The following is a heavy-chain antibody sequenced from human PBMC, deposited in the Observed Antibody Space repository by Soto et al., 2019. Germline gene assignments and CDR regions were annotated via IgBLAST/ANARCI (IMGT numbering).Heavy chain of an antibody. Sequence: QVQLQESGPGRVKPSETLSLTCTASGGSISPYYWSWIRQPPGEGMEWLGYIYYSGYTNYNPSLKSRLTISVDTSKNQSSLRLSSVTAADTAVYFCARLIRDASGSYRLDYWGRGTLVTVSS. CDR2: IYYSGYT. J-gene: IGHJ4*02. V-gene: IGHV4-59*08. CDR1: GGSISPYY. CDR3: ARLIRDASGSYRLDY. D-gene: IGHD3-10*01.